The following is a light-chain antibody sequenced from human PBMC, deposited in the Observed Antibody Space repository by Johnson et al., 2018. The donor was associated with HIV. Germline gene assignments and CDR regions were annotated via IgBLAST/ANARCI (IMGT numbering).Light chain of an antibody. CDR2: DTI. CDR3: GTWDSSLNAYV. J-gene: IGLJ1*01. V-gene: IGLV1-51*01. CDR1: KSNIGNNY. Sequence: QSVLTQPPSVSAAPGQKVTISCSGTKSNIGNNYVSWYQQVPGTAPRLVIYDTIKRHSGIPDRFSGSKSGTSATLGITGLQTGDEADYYCGTWDSSLNAYVFGAATKVAVL.